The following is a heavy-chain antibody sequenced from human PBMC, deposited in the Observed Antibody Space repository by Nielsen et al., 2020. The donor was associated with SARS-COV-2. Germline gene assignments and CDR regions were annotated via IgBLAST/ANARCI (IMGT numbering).Heavy chain of an antibody. CDR2: ISNDGSST. CDR1: GFNLSHYY. D-gene: IGHD7-27*01. V-gene: IGHV3-11*05. CDR3: ARGNGWGSYFDY. J-gene: IGHJ4*02. Sequence: GESLKISCVASGFNLSHYYMRWIRQAPGKGLEWVSDISNDGSSTRNADSVKGRFTISRDNAKNSLYLQMNSLRAEDAAVYYCARGNGWGSYFDYWGQGTLVTVSS.